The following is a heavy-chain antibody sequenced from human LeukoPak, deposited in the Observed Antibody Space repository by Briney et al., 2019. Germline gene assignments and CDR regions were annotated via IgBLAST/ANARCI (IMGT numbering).Heavy chain of an antibody. CDR2: ISSSSSTI. J-gene: IGHJ4*02. CDR1: GFTISSYS. Sequence: GGSLRLSCAASGFTISSYSMNWVRQAPGKGLEWVSFISSSSSTIYYADSVKGRFTISRDNAKNSLYLQMNSLRAEDTAVYYCARDRGGSYSAIDYWGQGTLVTVSS. V-gene: IGHV3-48*04. D-gene: IGHD1-26*01. CDR3: ARDRGGSYSAIDY.